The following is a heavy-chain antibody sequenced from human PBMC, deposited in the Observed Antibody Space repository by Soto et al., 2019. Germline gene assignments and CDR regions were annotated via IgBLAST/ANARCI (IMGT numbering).Heavy chain of an antibody. CDR3: ARDHSIAAASAWWLDP. D-gene: IGHD6-25*01. CDR2: INPNGGRA. Sequence: QVQLVQSGTEVRQPGASVKLSCRTSGYTFTSNYIHWVRRPLGQGFEYMGTINPNGGRADYAQKFQGRVTVTRDTSTSTIYLELRGLRSEDTAVYYCARDHSIAAASAWWLDPWGQGTLVIVSS. J-gene: IGHJ5*02. CDR1: GYTFTSNY. V-gene: IGHV1-46*01.